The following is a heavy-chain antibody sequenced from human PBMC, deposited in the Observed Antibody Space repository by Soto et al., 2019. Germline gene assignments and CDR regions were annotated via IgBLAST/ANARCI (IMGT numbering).Heavy chain of an antibody. J-gene: IGHJ2*01. Sequence: PGGSLRLSYEAYGLIFEDYDMHWVRQPPGKGLQWVSGISWNSGDKDYGDSVKGRFTISRDNAKNSLDLQMSSLRVEDTATYYCVKKSCSHTRCYTGWFFDLWGRGTLVTVSS. CDR2: ISWNSGDK. D-gene: IGHD2-15*01. V-gene: IGHV3-9*01. CDR1: GLIFEDYD. CDR3: VKKSCSHTRCYTGWFFDL.